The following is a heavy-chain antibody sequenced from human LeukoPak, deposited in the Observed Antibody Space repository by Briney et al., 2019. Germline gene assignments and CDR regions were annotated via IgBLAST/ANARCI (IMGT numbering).Heavy chain of an antibody. V-gene: IGHV1-2*02. CDR1: GYTFTGYY. CDR2: IDPDSGGT. D-gene: IGHD1-26*01. CDR3: ARLRVIVGAWSPIDS. Sequence: ASVKVSCEASGYTFTGYYIHWVRQAPGQGLEWMGWIDPDSGGTNFGQKFQGRVAMTRDTSIRTVYMELNRLTSDDTAFYYCARLRVIVGAWSPIDSWGQGTLVTVSS. J-gene: IGHJ4*02.